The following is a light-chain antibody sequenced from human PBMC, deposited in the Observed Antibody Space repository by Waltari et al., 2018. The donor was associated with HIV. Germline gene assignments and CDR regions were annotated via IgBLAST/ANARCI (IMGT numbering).Light chain of an antibody. Sequence: QSALTQPPSASGSPGQSVTISCTGTSSDVGGYNYVHWYQQHPGKAPKLMIYEVSQRPSGVPDRFSGSKSGNTASLTVSGLQAEDEANYYCSSFAGTNDVIFGGGTKLTVL. J-gene: IGLJ2*01. CDR3: SSFAGTNDVI. CDR1: SSDVGGYNY. V-gene: IGLV2-8*01. CDR2: EVS.